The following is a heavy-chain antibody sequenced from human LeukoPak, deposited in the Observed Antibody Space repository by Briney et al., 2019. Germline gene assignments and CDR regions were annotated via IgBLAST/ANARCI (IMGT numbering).Heavy chain of an antibody. CDR1: GFTFSSYW. J-gene: IGHJ3*02. V-gene: IGHV3-74*01. D-gene: IGHD3-10*01. CDR3: ATGSGRGFDI. Sequence: GGSLRLSCAASGFTFSSYWMHWVRQAPGKGLVWVSRISSDGSSTSYADSVKGRFTISRDNAKNMLYLQMNSLRVEDTAVYYCATGSGRGFDIWGQGTMVSVSS. CDR2: ISSDGSST.